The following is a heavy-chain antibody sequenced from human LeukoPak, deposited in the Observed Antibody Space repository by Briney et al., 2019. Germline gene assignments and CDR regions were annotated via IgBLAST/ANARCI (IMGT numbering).Heavy chain of an antibody. CDR1: GLNLDDSA. Sequence: GSSLRLSCVSSGLNLDDSAMHWVRHAPGKGLEWVSLISADGGSTFSADSVKGRFSISRDNSKNSLYLQMNSLRSEDTAMYYCAKESGKFDYWGQGTLVAVSS. CDR2: ISADGGST. J-gene: IGHJ4*02. CDR3: AKESGKFDY. D-gene: IGHD3-10*01. V-gene: IGHV3-43*02.